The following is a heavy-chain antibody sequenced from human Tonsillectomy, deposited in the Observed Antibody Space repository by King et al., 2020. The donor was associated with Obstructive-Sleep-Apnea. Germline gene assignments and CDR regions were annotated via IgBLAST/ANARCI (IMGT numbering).Heavy chain of an antibody. J-gene: IGHJ3*01. CDR1: GYNFIGYY. CDR3: ARDGSATYHDALDL. CDR2: IRPNSGGT. V-gene: IGHV1-2*04. D-gene: IGHD2-2*01. Sequence: QLVQSGAEVKKPGASMRISCKTSGYNFIGYYIHWVRQAPGQGLEWMGLIRPNSGGTNYAQKFQGWVTMTRDTSLNTAYMELSSLKSDDTAVYYCARDGSATYHDALDLWGQGTMVTVSS.